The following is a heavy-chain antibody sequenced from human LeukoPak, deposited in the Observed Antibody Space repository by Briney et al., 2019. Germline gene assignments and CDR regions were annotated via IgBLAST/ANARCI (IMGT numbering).Heavy chain of an antibody. CDR1: GYTFTGYY. J-gene: IGHJ6*02. CDR3: ARECIAVAGSHYYYYYGMDV. D-gene: IGHD6-19*01. V-gene: IGHV1-2*02. Sequence: ASVKVSCKASGYTFTGYYMHWVRQAPGQGLEWMGWINLNSGGTNYAQKFQGRVTMTRDTSISTAYMELSRLRSDDTAVYYCARECIAVAGSHYYYYYGMDVWGQGTTVTVSS. CDR2: INLNSGGT.